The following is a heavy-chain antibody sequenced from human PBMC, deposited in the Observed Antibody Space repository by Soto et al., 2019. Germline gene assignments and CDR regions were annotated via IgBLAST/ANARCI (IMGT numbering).Heavy chain of an antibody. Sequence: SETLSLTCTVSGGSISSSSYYWGWIRQPPGKGLEWIGSIYYSGSTYYNPSLKSRVTISVDTSKNQFSLKLSSVTAADTAVYYCARQVIPDSTPLLITGTTRGNNWFDPWGQGTLVT. CDR1: GGSISSSSYY. J-gene: IGHJ5*02. D-gene: IGHD1-20*01. CDR3: ARQVIPDSTPLLITGTTRGNNWFDP. CDR2: IYYSGST. V-gene: IGHV4-39*01.